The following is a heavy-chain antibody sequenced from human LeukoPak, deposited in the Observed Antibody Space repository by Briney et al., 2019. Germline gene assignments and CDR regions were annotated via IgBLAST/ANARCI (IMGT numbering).Heavy chain of an antibody. CDR1: GGSISGYY. CDR3: AREPCSGGSCYWFDY. D-gene: IGHD2-15*01. J-gene: IGHJ4*02. Sequence: SETLSLTCTVSGGSISGYYWSWIRQPPGKGLEWIGYIYYSGITNYNPSLKSRVTIPVDTSKNHFSLKLSSVTAADTAVYYCAREPCSGGSCYWFDYWGQGTLVTVSS. V-gene: IGHV4-59*01. CDR2: IYYSGIT.